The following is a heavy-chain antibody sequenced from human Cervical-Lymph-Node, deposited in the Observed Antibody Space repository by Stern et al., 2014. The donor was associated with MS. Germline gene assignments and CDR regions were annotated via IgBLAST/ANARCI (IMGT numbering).Heavy chain of an antibody. CDR1: RVTFSHYW. CDR2: INYDGSEQ. J-gene: IGHJ6*02. V-gene: IGHV3-7*03. CDR3: ARDSPSALDV. Sequence: EVQLVESGGGVVKPGGSLRLSCAASRVTFSHYWMTWVRQGPGKGLEWVAHINYDGSEQYYVDSVKVRFNISRGNAQSSLYLQMNSLRVEDSAVYYCARDSPSALDVWGQGTTVTVFS.